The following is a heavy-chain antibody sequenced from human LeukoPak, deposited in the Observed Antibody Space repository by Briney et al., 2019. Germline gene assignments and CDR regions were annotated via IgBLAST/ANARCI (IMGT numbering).Heavy chain of an antibody. CDR3: ARNLARAYFDY. CDR1: GFTFTNYG. J-gene: IGHJ4*02. CDR2: ISVTTRTI. Sequence: PGGSLRLSCAASGFTFTNYGMNWVRQAPGRGLEWVSYISVTTRTIYYADSLKGRFTISRDNAGNSLFLQMNSLRNEDTAVYFCARNLARAYFDYWGQGALVTVSS. V-gene: IGHV3-48*02.